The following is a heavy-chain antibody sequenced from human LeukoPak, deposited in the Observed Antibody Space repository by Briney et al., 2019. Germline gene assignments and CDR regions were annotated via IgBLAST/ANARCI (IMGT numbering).Heavy chain of an antibody. CDR1: GGSISSYY. CDR2: VYYSGNYYSGST. D-gene: IGHD6-19*01. Sequence: SETLSLTCTVSGGSISSYYWSCIRQPPGKGLEWIGYVYYSGNYYSGSTNYNPSLESRVTISIDTSKNQFSLKLSSVTAADTAVYYCAAESERWLVRTWGQGTLVTVSS. V-gene: IGHV4-59*01. CDR3: AAESERWLVRT. J-gene: IGHJ5*02.